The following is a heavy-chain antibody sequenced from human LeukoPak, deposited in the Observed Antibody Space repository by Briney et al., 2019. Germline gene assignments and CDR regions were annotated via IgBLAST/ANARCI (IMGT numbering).Heavy chain of an antibody. D-gene: IGHD6-6*01. V-gene: IGHV4-59*01. CDR3: ARARPLDAFDI. CDR1: GGSISSYY. J-gene: IGHJ3*02. Sequence: SETLSLTCTVSGGSISSYYWSWIRQPPGKGLEWIGYIYYSGSTNHNPSLKSRVTISVDTSKNQFYLKLSSVTAADTAVYYCARARPLDAFDIWGQGTMVTLSS. CDR2: IYYSGST.